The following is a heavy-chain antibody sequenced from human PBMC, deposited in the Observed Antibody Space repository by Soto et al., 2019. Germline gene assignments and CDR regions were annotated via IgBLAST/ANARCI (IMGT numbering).Heavy chain of an antibody. J-gene: IGHJ4*02. CDR1: AGSISSYY. CDR3: ARYGNYYDSSGYRHYYFDY. CDR2: IYYSGST. Sequence: SETLSLTCTVSAGSISSYYWRWIRQPPGKGLEWIGYIYYSGSTNYNPSLKSRVTISVDTSKNQFSLKLSSVTAADTAVYYCARYGNYYDSSGYRHYYFDYWGQGTLVTVS. V-gene: IGHV4-59*01. D-gene: IGHD3-22*01.